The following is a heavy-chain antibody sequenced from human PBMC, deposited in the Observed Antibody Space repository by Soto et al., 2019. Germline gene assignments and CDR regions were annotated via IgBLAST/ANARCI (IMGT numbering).Heavy chain of an antibody. CDR3: AREGVSSSWYYHYAMDV. CDR2: ISYSGST. Sequence: QVQLQESGPGLVKPSETLSLTCTVSGGSITSYYWSWIRQPPGKGLEWIGYISYSGSTNYNPSLKSRVTISVETSKNQFSLKLSSVTAADTAVYYCAREGVSSSWYYHYAMDVWGQGTTVTVSS. D-gene: IGHD6-13*01. V-gene: IGHV4-59*01. CDR1: GGSITSYY. J-gene: IGHJ6*02.